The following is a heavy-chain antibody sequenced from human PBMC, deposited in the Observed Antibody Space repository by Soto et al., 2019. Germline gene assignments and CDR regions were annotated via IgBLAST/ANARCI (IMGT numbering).Heavy chain of an antibody. CDR1: GGSISSYY. Sequence: LSLTCTVSGGSISSYYWSWIRQPAGKGLEWIGRIYTSGSTNYNPSLKSRVTMSVDTSKNQFSLKLSSVTAADTAVYYCAREGYSGYVLIFGYWGRGTLVTVSS. CDR3: AREGYSGYVLIFGY. D-gene: IGHD5-12*01. V-gene: IGHV4-4*07. CDR2: IYTSGST. J-gene: IGHJ4*02.